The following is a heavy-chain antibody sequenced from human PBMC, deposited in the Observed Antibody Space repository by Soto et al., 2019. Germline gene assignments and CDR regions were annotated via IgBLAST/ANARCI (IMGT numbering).Heavy chain of an antibody. J-gene: IGHJ4*02. D-gene: IGHD5-18*01. CDR2: IYPSGMP. CDR1: GGSIRNAAYS. CDR3: ARERGGYGLFDS. V-gene: IGHV4-30-2*01. Sequence: SETLSLTCTVSGGSIRNAAYSWIWIRQPPGKGLEWIGYIYPSGMPFYNPSLRSRVTISIDRSNDQFSLNLKSVTAADTAVYYCARERGGYGLFDSWGQGTLVTVSS.